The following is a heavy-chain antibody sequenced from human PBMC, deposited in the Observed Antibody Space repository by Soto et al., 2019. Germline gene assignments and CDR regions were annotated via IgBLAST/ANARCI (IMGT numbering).Heavy chain of an antibody. D-gene: IGHD1-26*01. CDR2: TFTGGST. Sequence: EVQLVETGGGLIQPGGSLRLSCLASGFSVTTNYIIWVRQPPGKGLEWVSTTFTGGSTHYADSVKGRFSISRDNSKNTVYLQMNNLRVEDTAVYYCAKKPPSSSQGWAFCMDVWGQGTTVSVSS. J-gene: IGHJ6*02. CDR3: AKKPPSSSQGWAFCMDV. CDR1: GFSVTTNY. V-gene: IGHV3-53*02.